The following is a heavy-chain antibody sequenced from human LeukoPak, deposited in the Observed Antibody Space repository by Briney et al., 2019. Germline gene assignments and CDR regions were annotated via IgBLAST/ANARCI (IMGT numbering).Heavy chain of an antibody. CDR2: IKQDGSEK. D-gene: IGHD2-8*01. Sequence: PGGSLRLSCAASGFTFSSYWMSWVRQAPGKGLEWVANIKQDGSEKYYVDSVKGRFTISRDTAKKTLFLQMNSLRAEDMAVYYCLYCSDGVCCWGQGTLVTVSS. V-gene: IGHV3-7*01. J-gene: IGHJ4*02. CDR1: GFTFSSYW. CDR3: LYCSDGVCC.